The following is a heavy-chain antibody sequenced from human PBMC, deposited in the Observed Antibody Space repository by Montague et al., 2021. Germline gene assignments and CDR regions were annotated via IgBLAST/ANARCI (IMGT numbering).Heavy chain of an antibody. Sequence: SETLSLTSTVSGASITSNIYYWGWTRQSPGKGLEWVGSIYYSGNSFYQPSLKSRITMAVDTSKNQFSLKLSSVTAADTAIYYCARVFSSWYVGWFDPWGQGTLVTVSS. J-gene: IGHJ5*02. CDR1: GASITSNIYY. CDR2: IYYSGNS. D-gene: IGHD6-13*01. V-gene: IGHV4-39*07. CDR3: ARVFSSWYVGWFDP.